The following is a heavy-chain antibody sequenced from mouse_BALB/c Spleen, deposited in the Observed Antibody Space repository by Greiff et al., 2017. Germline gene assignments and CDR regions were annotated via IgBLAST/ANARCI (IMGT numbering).Heavy chain of an antibody. D-gene: IGHD1-1*01. Sequence: VMLVESGPGLVAPSQSLSITCTVSGFSLTSYDISWIRQPPGKGLEWLGVIWTGGGTNYNSAFMSRLSISKDNSKSQVFLKMNSLQTDDSAIYYCVRDDTTVVASDAMDYWGQGTSVTVSS. CDR1: GFSLTSYD. CDR2: IWTGGGT. V-gene: IGHV2-9-2*01. CDR3: VRDDTTVVASDAMDY. J-gene: IGHJ4*01.